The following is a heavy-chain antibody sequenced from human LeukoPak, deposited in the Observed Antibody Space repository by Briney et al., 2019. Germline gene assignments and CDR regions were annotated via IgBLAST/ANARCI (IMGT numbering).Heavy chain of an antibody. D-gene: IGHD3-9*01. CDR3: ARIGSYYDILTGYYPHYFDY. CDR1: GYTFTGYY. V-gene: IGHV1-2*06. CDR2: INPNSGGT. J-gene: IGHJ4*02. Sequence: ASVKVSCKASGYTFTGYYMHWVRQAPGQGLEWMGRINPNSGGTNYAQKFQGRVTMTRDTSISTAYMELRSLRSDDTAVYYCARIGSYYDILTGYYPHYFDYWGQGTLVTVSS.